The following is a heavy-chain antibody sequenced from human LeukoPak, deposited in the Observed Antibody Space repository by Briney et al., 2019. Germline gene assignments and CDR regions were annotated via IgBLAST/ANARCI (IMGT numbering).Heavy chain of an antibody. CDR1: GFTFSSYG. V-gene: IGHV3-30*18. J-gene: IGHJ4*02. D-gene: IGHD4-17*01. Sequence: PGGSLRLSCAASGFTFSSYGMHWVRQAPDKGLEWVAVISYDGSNKYYADSVKGRFTISRDNSKNTLYLQMNSLRAEDTAVYYCAKDLSSYGDYPENFDYWGQGTLVTVSS. CDR2: ISYDGSNK. CDR3: AKDLSSYGDYPENFDY.